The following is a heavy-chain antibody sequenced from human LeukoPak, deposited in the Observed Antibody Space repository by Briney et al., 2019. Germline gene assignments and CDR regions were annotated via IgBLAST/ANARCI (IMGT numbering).Heavy chain of an antibody. Sequence: PSETLSLTCAVCGGSFSGYYWGWIRQPPGKGLEWIGSIYQSGSTYYNPSLKSRVTISVDTSKNQFSLKLSSVTAADTAVYFCARDRVLRDYMDVWGKGTTVTVSS. CDR1: GGSFSGYY. V-gene: IGHV4-38-2*02. CDR2: IYQSGST. D-gene: IGHD3-10*01. J-gene: IGHJ6*03. CDR3: ARDRVLRDYMDV.